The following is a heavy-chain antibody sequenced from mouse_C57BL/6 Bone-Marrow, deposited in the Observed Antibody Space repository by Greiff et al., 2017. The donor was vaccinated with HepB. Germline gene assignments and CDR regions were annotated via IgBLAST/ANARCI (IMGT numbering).Heavy chain of an antibody. J-gene: IGHJ3*01. D-gene: IGHD1-1*01. CDR1: GYTFTDYY. Sequence: QVHVKQSGAELVRPGASVKLSCKASGYTFTDYYINWVKQRPGQGLEWIARIYPGSGNTYYNEKFKGKATLTAEKSSSTAYMQLSSLTSEDSAVYFCARDYYGSSPAWFAYWGQGTLVTVSA. V-gene: IGHV1-76*01. CDR3: ARDYYGSSPAWFAY. CDR2: IYPGSGNT.